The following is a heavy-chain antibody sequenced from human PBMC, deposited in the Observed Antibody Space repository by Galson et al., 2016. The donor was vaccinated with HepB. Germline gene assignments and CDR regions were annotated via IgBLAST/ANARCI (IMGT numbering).Heavy chain of an antibody. CDR2: ISSGSSYI. J-gene: IGHJ3*02. CDR1: GFTFTSYN. V-gene: IGHV3-21*01. CDR3: AGVREQQLIEAFDI. D-gene: IGHD6-13*01. Sequence: SLRLSCATSGFTFTSYNMNWVRQAPGKGLEWVSSISSGSSYIYYADSVKGRFTISRDNVKKSLYLQMNSLRPEDTAVYYCAGVREQQLIEAFDIWGQGTMVAVSS.